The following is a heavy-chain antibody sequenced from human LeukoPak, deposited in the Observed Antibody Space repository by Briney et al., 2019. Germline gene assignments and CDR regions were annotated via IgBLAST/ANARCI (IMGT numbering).Heavy chain of an antibody. V-gene: IGHV3-48*03. CDR1: GFTFSSYE. J-gene: IGHJ4*02. CDR2: ISSSGSTI. CDR3: ARDNSCGGDCFFFDY. Sequence: GGSLRLSCAASGFTFSSYEMNWVRQAPGKGLEWVSYISSSGSTIYYADSVKGRFTISRDNAKNSLYLQMNSLRAEDTAVYYCARDNSCGGDCFFFDYWGQGTLVTVSS. D-gene: IGHD2-21*02.